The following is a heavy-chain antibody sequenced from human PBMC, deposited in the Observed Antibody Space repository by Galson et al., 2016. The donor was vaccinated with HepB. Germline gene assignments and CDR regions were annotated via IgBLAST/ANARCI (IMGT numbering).Heavy chain of an antibody. CDR2: IRGSGGST. CDR1: GFTFSTYA. D-gene: IGHD4-11*01. J-gene: IGHJ3*02. V-gene: IGHV3-23*01. Sequence: SLRLSCAVSGFTFSTYAMSWVRQAPGKGLEWVSGIRGSGGSTYYADSVKGRFTISRDDSKKTLYLQMNSLRADDTAVYYCAKGDYPQWAFDIWGQGTMVTVFS. CDR3: AKGDYPQWAFDI.